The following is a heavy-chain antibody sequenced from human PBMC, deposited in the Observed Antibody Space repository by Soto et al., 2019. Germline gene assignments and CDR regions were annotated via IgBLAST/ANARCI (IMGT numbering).Heavy chain of an antibody. CDR1: GFTFSSYS. CDR2: ISSSSSYI. V-gene: IGHV3-21*01. Sequence: VQLVESGGGVVRPGRSLRLSCAASGFTFSSYSMNWVRQAPGKGLEWVSSISSSSSYIYYADSVKGRFTISRDNAKNSLYLQMNSLRAEDTAVYYCARDPAVAGTVYYFDYWGQGTLVTVSS. J-gene: IGHJ4*02. CDR3: ARDPAVAGTVYYFDY. D-gene: IGHD6-19*01.